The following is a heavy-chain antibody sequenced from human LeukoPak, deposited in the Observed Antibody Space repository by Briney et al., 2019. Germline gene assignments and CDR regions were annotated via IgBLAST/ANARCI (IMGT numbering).Heavy chain of an antibody. D-gene: IGHD2/OR15-2a*01. V-gene: IGHV4-59*01. Sequence: SSETLSLTCTVSRDSISDYYWSWIRQPPGERLEWIGYIYYSGSTNYNPSLKSRVTISLDTSKNQFSLNLNSVTAADTAVYYCARELTVGNTGYYFDYWGQGTLVTVSS. CDR1: RDSISDYY. J-gene: IGHJ4*02. CDR2: IYYSGST. CDR3: ARELTVGNTGYYFDY.